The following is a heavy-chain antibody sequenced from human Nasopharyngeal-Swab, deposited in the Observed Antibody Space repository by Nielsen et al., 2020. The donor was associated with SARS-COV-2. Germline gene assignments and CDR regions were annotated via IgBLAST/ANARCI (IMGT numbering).Heavy chain of an antibody. CDR3: ASANYYYDSSGYYGN. CDR1: GGSISSYY. CDR2: IYYSGST. D-gene: IGHD3-22*01. J-gene: IGHJ4*02. Sequence: GSLRLSCTVSGGSISSYYWSWTRQPPGKGLEWIGYIYYSGSTNYNPSLKSRVTISVDTSKNQFSLKLSSVTAADTAVYYCASANYYYDSSGYYGNWGQGTLVTVSS. V-gene: IGHV4-59*01.